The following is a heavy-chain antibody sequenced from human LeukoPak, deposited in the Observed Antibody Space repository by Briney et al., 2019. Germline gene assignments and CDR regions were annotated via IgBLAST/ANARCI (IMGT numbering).Heavy chain of an antibody. V-gene: IGHV3-23*01. CDR1: GFTFSSYA. Sequence: SGGSLRLSCAAYGFTFSSYAMSWVRQAPGKGVEGVSLICSSGDSPHFAGPLNGLFTISTDNSRNTLYLQLSSLRAEATALYYCATTLRSFHSPFDYWGQGTLVTVSS. J-gene: IGHJ4*02. CDR2: ICSSGDSP. D-gene: IGHD3-9*01. CDR3: ATTLRSFHSPFDY.